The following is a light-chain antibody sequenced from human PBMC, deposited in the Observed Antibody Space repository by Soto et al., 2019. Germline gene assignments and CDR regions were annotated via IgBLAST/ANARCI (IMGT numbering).Light chain of an antibody. CDR2: DVT. Sequence: HCDRNRAASGSGAPGEAITISCNETSSDIGGYNYVSWYQQHPGKAPKLLISDVTNRPSGVSNRFSGSKSANTASLTISGLQAEDEAEYYCSSCTSSTTFVFGPGTKVTVL. V-gene: IGLV2-14*03. CDR3: SSCTSSTTFV. CDR1: SSDIGGYNY. J-gene: IGLJ1*01.